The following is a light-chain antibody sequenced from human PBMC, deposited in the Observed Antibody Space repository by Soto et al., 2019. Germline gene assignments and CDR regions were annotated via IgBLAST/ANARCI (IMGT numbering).Light chain of an antibody. Sequence: QSALTQPASVSGSPGQSITISCTGTSSDVGGYKYVSWYQQHPGKAPNLIIYEVSNRPSGVSNRFSGSKSGNTASLTISGLQAEDEADYYCSSYTSTRTRVVFGGGTKVAVL. CDR1: SSDVGGYKY. CDR2: EVS. J-gene: IGLJ2*01. V-gene: IGLV2-14*01. CDR3: SSYTSTRTRVV.